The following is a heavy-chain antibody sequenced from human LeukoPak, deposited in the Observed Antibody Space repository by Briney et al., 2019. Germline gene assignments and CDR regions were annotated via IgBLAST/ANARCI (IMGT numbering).Heavy chain of an antibody. D-gene: IGHD3-22*01. CDR1: GYTFTGYY. V-gene: IGHV1-2*02. J-gene: IGHJ3*02. CDR3: ARGTYYYDSSGYYLGDAFDI. Sequence: ASVKVSCKASGYTFTGYYMHWVRQAPGQGLEWMGWINPNSDGTNYAQKFQGRVTMTRDTSISTAYMELSRLRSDDTAVYYCARGTYYYDSSGYYLGDAFDIWGQGTMVTVSS. CDR2: INPNSDGT.